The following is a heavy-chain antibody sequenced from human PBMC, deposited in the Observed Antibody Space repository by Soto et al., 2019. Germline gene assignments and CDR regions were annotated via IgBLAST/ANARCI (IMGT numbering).Heavy chain of an antibody. CDR2: VSSDGSNQ. CDR1: GFSFNKYG. V-gene: IGHV3-30*18. D-gene: IGHD2-2*01. J-gene: IGHJ5*02. Sequence: GGSLRLSCAASGFSFNKYGMHWVRQAPGKGLEWVAYVSSDGSNQYYADSVKGRFTISRDNSKSTLYLQLDSLRVDDTAVYYCAKDRVIQLLPIWPDPWGQGTLVTVSS. CDR3: AKDRVIQLLPIWPDP.